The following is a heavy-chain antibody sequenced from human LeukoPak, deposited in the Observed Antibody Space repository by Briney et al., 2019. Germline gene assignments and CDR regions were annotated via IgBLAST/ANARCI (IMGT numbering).Heavy chain of an antibody. CDR1: RYTFTSYG. V-gene: IGHV1-18*01. D-gene: IGHD3-22*01. CDR3: ARTGYDSSGYYRADVDY. J-gene: IGHJ4*02. CDR2: ISAYNGNT. Sequence: AAVHVSCKASRYTFTSYGLRWVRQAPGQGLEWMGWISAYNGNTNYAQKLQGRGTMTRDTSTSTAYMELRSLRSDDTAVYYCARTGYDSSGYYRADVDYWGQGTLVTVSS.